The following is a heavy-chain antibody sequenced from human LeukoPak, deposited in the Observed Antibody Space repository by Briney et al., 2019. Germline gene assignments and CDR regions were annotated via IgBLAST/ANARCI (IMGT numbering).Heavy chain of an antibody. CDR1: GYTFTDYY. CDR2: INPNSGGT. J-gene: IGHJ2*01. V-gene: IGHV1-2*02. CDR3: ARDSNDDPVWYFNL. D-gene: IGHD4-11*01. Sequence: ASVKVSCKASGYTFTDYYIHWVRQAPGQGLEWMGWINPNSGGTYYPQKFQGRVTMTRDTSINIAYMELSRLRSDDTAMYYCARDSNDDPVWYFNLWGRGTLVTVSS.